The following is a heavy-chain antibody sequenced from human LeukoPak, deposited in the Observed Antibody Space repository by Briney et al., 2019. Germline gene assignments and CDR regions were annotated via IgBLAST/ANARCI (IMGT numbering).Heavy chain of an antibody. J-gene: IGHJ5*02. Sequence: PGGSLRLSCAASGFTFSSYAMHWVRQAPGKGLEWVAVISYDGSNKYYADSVKSRFTISRDNAKNTLYLQMNSLRAEDTAVYYCAREHGNSGYDTNWFDPWGQGTLVTVSS. CDR1: GFTFSSYA. CDR3: AREHGNSGYDTNWFDP. CDR2: ISYDGSNK. D-gene: IGHD5-12*01. V-gene: IGHV3-30-3*01.